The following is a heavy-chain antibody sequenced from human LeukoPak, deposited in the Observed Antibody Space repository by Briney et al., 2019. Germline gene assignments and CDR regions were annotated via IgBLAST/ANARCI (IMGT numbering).Heavy chain of an antibody. V-gene: IGHV4-39*01. CDR1: GGSISSSSYY. J-gene: IGHJ4*02. CDR3: ARHAHSSGWYYFDY. CDR2: IYYSGST. Sequence: PSETLSLTCTVSGGSISSSSYYWGWIRQPPGKGLEWIGSIYYSGSTYYNPSLKSRVTISVDTSKNQFSLKLSSVTAADTAVYYCARHAHSSGWYYFDYWGQGTLVTVSS. D-gene: IGHD6-19*01.